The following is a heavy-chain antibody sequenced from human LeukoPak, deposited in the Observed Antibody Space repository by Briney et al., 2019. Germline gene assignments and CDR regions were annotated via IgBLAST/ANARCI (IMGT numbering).Heavy chain of an antibody. V-gene: IGHV4-59*01. CDR3: ARGARYGDYGPYYFDY. D-gene: IGHD4-17*01. J-gene: IGHJ4*02. CDR2: IYYSGST. Sequence: SETLSLTCTVSGVSISSYYWSWIRQPPGKGLEWIGYIYYSGSTNYNPSLKSRVTISVDTSKNQFSLKLSSVTAADTAVYYCARGARYGDYGPYYFDYWGQGTLVTVSS. CDR1: GVSISSYY.